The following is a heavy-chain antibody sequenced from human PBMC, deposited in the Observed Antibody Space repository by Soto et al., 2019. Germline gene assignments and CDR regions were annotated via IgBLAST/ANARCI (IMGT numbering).Heavy chain of an antibody. J-gene: IGHJ4*02. Sequence: ASVKVSCKASGYTFTNYAIQWVRQAPGQRLEWMGWINAGNADTKYSQSFQGRVTFTRDTSASTAYMELSSLRSEDTAIYFCARGIWTAHSIAYYFDYWGQGTLVTVSS. CDR3: ARGIWTAHSIAYYFDY. CDR1: GYTFTNYA. D-gene: IGHD2-21*02. CDR2: INAGNADT. V-gene: IGHV1-3*01.